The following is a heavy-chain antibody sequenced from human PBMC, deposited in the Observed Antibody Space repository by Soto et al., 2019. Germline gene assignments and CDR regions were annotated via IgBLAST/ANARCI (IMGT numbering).Heavy chain of an antibody. J-gene: IGHJ4*02. V-gene: IGHV1-69*02. D-gene: IGHD3-16*02. Sequence: QVQLVQSGAEVKKPGSSVNVSCKASGGTFSSYTISWVRQAPGQGLEWMGRIIPILGIANYAQKFRGRVTTTADKSTSTAYMGLSSLRSEDTAVYYCASRYGAENDYWGQGPLVTVSS. CDR1: GGTFSSYT. CDR3: ASRYGAENDY. CDR2: IIPILGIA.